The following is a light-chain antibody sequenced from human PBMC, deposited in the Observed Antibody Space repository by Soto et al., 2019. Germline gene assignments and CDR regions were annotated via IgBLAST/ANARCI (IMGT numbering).Light chain of an antibody. CDR1: QDISKN. V-gene: IGKV1-33*01. CDR2: DAS. J-gene: IGKJ5*01. CDR3: KQYDNLPPIT. Sequence: IQMTQSPSSLSASVGDRVTITCQASQDISKNLNWYQQKPGKAPKLLIYDASSLQTGVPSRFSGSGSATRFTFTISTLQPEDVATYYCKQYDNLPPITFGQGTRLEIK.